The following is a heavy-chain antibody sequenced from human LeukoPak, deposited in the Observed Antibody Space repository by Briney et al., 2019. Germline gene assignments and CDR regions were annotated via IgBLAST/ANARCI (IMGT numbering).Heavy chain of an antibody. CDR3: ARGHSSSSGIDY. Sequence: ASVKVSCKASGYTFTSYDINGARQATGQGLEWMGWMKPNSGNTGYAQKFQGRVTMTRNTSISTAYMELSSLRSEDTAVYYCARGHSSSSGIDYWGQGTLVTVSS. D-gene: IGHD6-13*01. CDR2: MKPNSGNT. J-gene: IGHJ4*02. V-gene: IGHV1-8*01. CDR1: GYTFTSYD.